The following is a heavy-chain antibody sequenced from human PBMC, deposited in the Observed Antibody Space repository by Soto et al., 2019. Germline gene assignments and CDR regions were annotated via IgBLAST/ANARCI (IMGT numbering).Heavy chain of an antibody. CDR2: INPSGGSR. CDR3: AGGTLWFGEFSQFDP. J-gene: IGHJ5*02. CDR1: GRAFSTTY. D-gene: IGHD3-10*01. V-gene: IGHV1-46*01. Sequence: QVHLVQSWAEVMKPGASVKVSCRAAGRAFSTTYIHWVRQAPGQGLEWMGIINPSGGSRSYSQTFQGIITMTGDTSTVQMEPSRRTFEDTAVYYCAGGTLWFGEFSQFDPWGQGTLVTVSS.